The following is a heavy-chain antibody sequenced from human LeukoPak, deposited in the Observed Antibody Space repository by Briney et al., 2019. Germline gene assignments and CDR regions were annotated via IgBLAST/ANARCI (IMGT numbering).Heavy chain of an antibody. CDR3: ARDFLRDDYGDSGGAFDI. CDR1: GGSISSYY. D-gene: IGHD4-17*01. J-gene: IGHJ3*02. CDR2: IYYSGST. V-gene: IGHV4-59*01. Sequence: SETLTLTCTVSGGSISSYYWRWIRQPPGKGLEWIGYIYYSGSTNYNPSLKCRVTISVDTSNNRYSLKLSSVTDADTAVYYCARDFLRDDYGDSGGAFDIWGQGTMVTVSS.